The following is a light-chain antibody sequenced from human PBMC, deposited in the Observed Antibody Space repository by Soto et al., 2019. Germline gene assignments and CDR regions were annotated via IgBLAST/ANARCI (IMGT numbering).Light chain of an antibody. Sequence: QSVLPQPASVSGSPGQSITISCTGTSSDVGGYNYVSWYQQHPGKAPKLMIYDVSNRPSGVSNRFSGSKSGNTASLTISGLQAEDEADYYCSSYTSSSLWVFGTGTKVTVL. V-gene: IGLV2-14*01. CDR3: SSYTSSSLWV. CDR2: DVS. CDR1: SSDVGGYNY. J-gene: IGLJ1*01.